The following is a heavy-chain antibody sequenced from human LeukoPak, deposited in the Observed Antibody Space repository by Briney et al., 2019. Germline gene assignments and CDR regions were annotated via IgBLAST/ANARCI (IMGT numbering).Heavy chain of an antibody. J-gene: IGHJ5*02. CDR2: IYHSGST. CDR3: ATELLHWFDP. Sequence: SETLSLTCTVSGGSISSGGYYWSWIRQPPGKGLEWIGYIYHSGSTYYNPSLKSRVTISVDRSKNQFSLKLSSVTAADTAVYYCATELLHWFDPWGQGTLVTVSS. V-gene: IGHV4-30-2*01. D-gene: IGHD1-26*01. CDR1: GGSISSGGYY.